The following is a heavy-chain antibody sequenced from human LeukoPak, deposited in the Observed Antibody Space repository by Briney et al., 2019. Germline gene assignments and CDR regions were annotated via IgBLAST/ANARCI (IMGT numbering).Heavy chain of an antibody. D-gene: IGHD3-16*01. CDR1: GYSFTSYW. Sequence: GESLKISCKGSGYSFTSYWIGWVRPMPGKGLEWMGIIYPGDSDTRYSPSFQGQVTISADKSISTASLQWSSLKASDSAIYYCARQSGYAYSFDYWGQGTLVTVSS. CDR2: IYPGDSDT. J-gene: IGHJ4*02. CDR3: ARQSGYAYSFDY. V-gene: IGHV5-51*01.